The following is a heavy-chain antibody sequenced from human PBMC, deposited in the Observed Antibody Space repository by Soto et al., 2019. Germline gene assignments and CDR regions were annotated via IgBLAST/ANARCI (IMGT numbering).Heavy chain of an antibody. Sequence: GASVKVSCKASGYTFTGYFMHWVRQAPGQGLEWVGWINPNTGVTNYAQKFQGRVTMTRDTSISTAYMELSRLRSDDTAVYYCARSAATVGLRTGIDCWGQGTLVTV. CDR1: GYTFTGYF. J-gene: IGHJ4*02. D-gene: IGHD2-15*01. CDR3: ARSAATVGLRTGIDC. V-gene: IGHV1-2*02. CDR2: INPNTGVT.